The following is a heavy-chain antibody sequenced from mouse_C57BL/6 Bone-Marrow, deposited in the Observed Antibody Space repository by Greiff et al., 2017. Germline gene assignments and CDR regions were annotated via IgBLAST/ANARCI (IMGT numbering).Heavy chain of an antibody. J-gene: IGHJ3*01. CDR1: GYTFTDYY. CDR2: IGPGSGST. D-gene: IGHD2-1*01. Sequence: QVQLQQSGAELVKPGASVKISCKASGYTFTDYYINWVKQRPGQGLEWIGKIGPGSGSTYYNEKFKGKDTLTADKSSSTAYMQLGGLTSEDSAVYFCARDYGNPFAYWGQGTLVTVSA. V-gene: IGHV1-77*01. CDR3: ARDYGNPFAY.